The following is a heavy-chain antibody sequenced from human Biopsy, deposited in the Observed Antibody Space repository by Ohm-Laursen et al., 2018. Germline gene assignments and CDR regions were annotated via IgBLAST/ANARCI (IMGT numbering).Heavy chain of an antibody. CDR1: GGSISSDY. CDR2: IYYSGST. V-gene: IGHV4-59*01. CDR3: ARATNSTGWPYYYFYGMDV. J-gene: IGHJ6*02. D-gene: IGHD2/OR15-2a*01. Sequence: TLSLTCPVSGGSISSDYWSWIRQTPGKGLEWIGYIYYSGSTNYNPSLKSRVTISVGTSKNQFSLRLNSVTAADTAVYYCARATNSTGWPYYYFYGMDVWGQGTTVTVSS.